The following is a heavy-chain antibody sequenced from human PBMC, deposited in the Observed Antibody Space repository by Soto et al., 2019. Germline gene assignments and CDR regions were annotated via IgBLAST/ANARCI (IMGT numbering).Heavy chain of an antibody. Sequence: ASVKVSCKASGYTFTGYYMHWARQAPGQGLEWMGWINPNSGGTNYAQKFQGRVTMTRDTSISTAYMELSRLRSDDTAVYYCARGNEDGDYYYFDYWGQGTLVTVSS. CDR2: INPNSGGT. CDR3: ARGNEDGDYYYFDY. CDR1: GYTFTGYY. V-gene: IGHV1-2*02. J-gene: IGHJ4*02. D-gene: IGHD4-17*01.